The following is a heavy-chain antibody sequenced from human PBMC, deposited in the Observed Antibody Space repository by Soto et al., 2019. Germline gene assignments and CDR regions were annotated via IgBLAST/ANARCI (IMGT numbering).Heavy chain of an antibody. CDR3: ARSLSNIAVRPDY. J-gene: IGHJ4*02. V-gene: IGHV3-48*03. CDR1: GFTFSSYE. CDR2: ISSSGRTT. Sequence: EVQLVESGGGLVQPGGSLRLSCAASGFTFSSYEMNWVRQAPGKGLEWVSYISSSGRTTYYADSVKGRFTISRDNAKNSLSLQMNSLRADDTAVYYCARSLSNIAVRPDYWGQGTLVTVSS. D-gene: IGHD6-6*01.